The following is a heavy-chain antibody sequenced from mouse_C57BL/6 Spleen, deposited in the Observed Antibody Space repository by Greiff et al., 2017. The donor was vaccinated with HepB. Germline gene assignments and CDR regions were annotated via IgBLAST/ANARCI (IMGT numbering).Heavy chain of an antibody. CDR1: GYTFTGYW. CDR2: ILPGSGST. V-gene: IGHV1-9*01. J-gene: IGHJ3*01. Sequence: VQLQQSGAELMKPGASVKLSCKATGYTFTGYWIEWVKQRPGHGLEWIGEILPGSGSTNYNEKFKGKATFTADTSSNTAYMQLGSLTTEDSAISFCARRAQAAWFAYWGQGTLVTVSA. D-gene: IGHD3-2*02. CDR3: ARRAQAAWFAY.